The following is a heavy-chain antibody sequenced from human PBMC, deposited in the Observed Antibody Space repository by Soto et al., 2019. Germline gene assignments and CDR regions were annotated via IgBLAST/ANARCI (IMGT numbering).Heavy chain of an antibody. CDR2: IFYSGST. CDR1: GGSISSAGYN. V-gene: IGHV4-31*03. D-gene: IGHD3-10*01. Sequence: QVQLQESGPGLVKPSQTLSLTCTVSGGSISSAGYNWSWIRQHPGKGLEWVGYIFYSGSTYYNPSLKSRVTXSXXXSXXPFSLKLSSVTAADTAVYYCARYGSGTYYPTTFDYWGQGTLVTVSS. CDR3: ARYGSGTYYPTTFDY. J-gene: IGHJ4*02.